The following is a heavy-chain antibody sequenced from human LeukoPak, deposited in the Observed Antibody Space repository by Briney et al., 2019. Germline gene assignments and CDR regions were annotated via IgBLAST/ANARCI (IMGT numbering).Heavy chain of an antibody. CDR1: GFIFTNYF. CDR3: ATDRGWRTSGYYLYYFEY. Sequence: GGSLRLSCAASGFIFTNYFMSWVRQAPGKGLEWVASIKHDGSEKYYVDSVRGRFTISRDNTMNSLYLQMSSLRAEDTAVYYCATDRGWRTSGYYLYYFEYWGQGTLV. J-gene: IGHJ4*02. V-gene: IGHV3-7*01. CDR2: IKHDGSEK. D-gene: IGHD3-3*01.